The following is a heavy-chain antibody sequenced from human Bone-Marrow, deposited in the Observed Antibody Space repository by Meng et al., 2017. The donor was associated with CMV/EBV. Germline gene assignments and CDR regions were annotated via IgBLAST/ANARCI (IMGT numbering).Heavy chain of an antibody. CDR3: ARDTYQRAFYSSSDYYYYGMDV. Sequence: GESLKISCAASGFTFSSYAMHWVRQAPGKGLEWVAVISYDGSNKYYADSVKGRFTISRDNSKNTLYLQMNSLRAEDTAVYYCARDTYQRAFYSSSDYYYYGMDVWGQGTTVTVSS. CDR2: ISYDGSNK. D-gene: IGHD6-6*01. CDR1: GFTFSSYA. J-gene: IGHJ6*02. V-gene: IGHV3-30*04.